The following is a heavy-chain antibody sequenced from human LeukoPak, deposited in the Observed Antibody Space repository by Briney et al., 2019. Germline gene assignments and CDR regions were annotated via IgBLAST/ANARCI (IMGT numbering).Heavy chain of an antibody. D-gene: IGHD2-2*01. CDR1: GYTFTSYA. CDR2: INAGNGNT. CDR3: ARDWGTYCSSTSCYQHHYGVYHLRWFDP. J-gene: IGHJ5*02. Sequence: ASVKVSCKASGYTFTSYAMHWVRQAPGQRLEWMGWINAGNGNTKYSQKFQGRVTITRDTSASTAYMELSSLRSEDTAVYYCARDWGTYCSSTSCYQHHYGVYHLRWFDPWGQGTLVTVSS. V-gene: IGHV1-3*01.